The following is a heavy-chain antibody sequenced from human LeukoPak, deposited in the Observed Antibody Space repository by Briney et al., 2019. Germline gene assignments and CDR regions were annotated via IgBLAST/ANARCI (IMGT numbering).Heavy chain of an antibody. J-gene: IGHJ3*01. V-gene: IGHV3-21*06. Sequence: GGSLRLSCVASGFIFSDYSMDWVRQAPGKGLEWVSSISSSSAYIFYSDSVKGRFTISRDNAQSSLYLQRNSLRAGDTAVYYCARQAVARPFDLWGQGTMVAVSS. CDR1: GFIFSDYS. CDR3: ARQAVARPFDL. CDR2: ISSSSAYI.